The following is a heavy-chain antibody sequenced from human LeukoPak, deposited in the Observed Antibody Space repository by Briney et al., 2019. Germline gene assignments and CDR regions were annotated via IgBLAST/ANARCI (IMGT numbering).Heavy chain of an antibody. V-gene: IGHV4-39*07. J-gene: IGHJ4*02. D-gene: IGHD5-18*01. CDR2: IYYSGST. CDR3: ARDVWGGGVGRGPGYSYGPTYYFDY. CDR1: GGSISSSSYY. Sequence: PSETLSLTCTVSGGSISSSSYYWGWIRQPPGKGLEWIGSIYYSGSTYYNPSLKSRVTISVDKSKNQFSLKLSSVTAADTAVYYCARDVWGGGVGRGPGYSYGPTYYFDYWGQGTLVTVSS.